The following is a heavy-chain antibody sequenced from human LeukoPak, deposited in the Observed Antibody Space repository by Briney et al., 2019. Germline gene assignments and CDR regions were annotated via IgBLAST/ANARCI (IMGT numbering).Heavy chain of an antibody. CDR3: ARIVEYSSLNWFEP. CDR2: IYPGGSDT. CDR1: GYSFTSYW. D-gene: IGHD6-6*01. J-gene: IGHJ5*02. V-gene: IGHV5-51*01. Sequence: GESLKISCKGSGYSFTSYWIGWVRQMPGKGLEWMGIIYPGGSDTRYSPSFQGQVTISADKSISTAYLQWSSLKASGTAMYYCARIVEYSSLNWFEPWGQGTLVTVSS.